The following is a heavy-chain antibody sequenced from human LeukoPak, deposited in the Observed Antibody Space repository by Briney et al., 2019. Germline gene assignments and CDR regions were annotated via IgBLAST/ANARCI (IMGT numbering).Heavy chain of an antibody. V-gene: IGHV1-18*01. CDR3: ARAPSHNWNPHLDY. CDR2: ISAYNGNT. CDR1: GYTFTSYG. D-gene: IGHD1-20*01. Sequence: GESLKISCKASGYTFTSYGISWVRQAPGQGLEWMGWISAYNGNTNYAQKLQGRVTMTTDTSTSTAYMELRSLRSDDTAVYYCARAPSHNWNPHLDYWGQGTLVTVSS. J-gene: IGHJ4*02.